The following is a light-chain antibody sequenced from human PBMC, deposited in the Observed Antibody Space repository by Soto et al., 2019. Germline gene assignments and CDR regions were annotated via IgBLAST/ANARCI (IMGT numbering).Light chain of an antibody. CDR3: SSQAASSTLV. J-gene: IGLJ7*01. Sequence: QSVLTQPASVSGSPGQSITISCTGTSSDVGGYNYVSWYQQHPGKAPKLMIYDVSNRPSGVSNRFSGSKSGNTASLTISGLQAEDEADYYCSSQAASSTLVFGGGTQLTVL. CDR1: SSDVGGYNY. CDR2: DVS. V-gene: IGLV2-14*03.